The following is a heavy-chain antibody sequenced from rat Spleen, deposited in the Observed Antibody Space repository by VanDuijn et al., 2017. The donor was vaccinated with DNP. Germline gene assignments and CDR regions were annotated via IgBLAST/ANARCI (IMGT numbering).Heavy chain of an antibody. J-gene: IGHJ2*01. D-gene: IGHD4-3*01. V-gene: IGHV5-22*01. Sequence: EVQLVESGGGLVQPGRSLRLSCAASGFTFSDYYMAWVRQAPTKGLEWVSYIGSDGYAPYYGDSVKGRFTISRDNAKSTLYLQMNSLRSEDMATYYCIRWNSGHFDYWGQGVMVTVSS. CDR2: IGSDGYAP. CDR1: GFTFSDYY. CDR3: IRWNSGHFDY.